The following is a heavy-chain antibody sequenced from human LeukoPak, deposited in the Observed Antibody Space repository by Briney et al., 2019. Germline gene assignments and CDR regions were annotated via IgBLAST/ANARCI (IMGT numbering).Heavy chain of an antibody. CDR1: GFTFSSYS. D-gene: IGHD2-21*01. CDR3: ARDNSESDLSWWFDP. Sequence: GGSLRLSCAASGFTFSSYSMNWVRQAPGKGLEWVSYISSSSSTIYYADSVKGRFTISRDNAKNSLYLQMNSLRDEDTAVYYCARDNSESDLSWWFDPWGQGTLVTVSS. V-gene: IGHV3-48*02. J-gene: IGHJ5*02. CDR2: ISSSSSTI.